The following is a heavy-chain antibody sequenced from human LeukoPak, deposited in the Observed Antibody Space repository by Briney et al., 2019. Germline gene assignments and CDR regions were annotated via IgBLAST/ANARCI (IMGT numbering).Heavy chain of an antibody. Sequence: ASVKVSCDASGYTFTGYFIHWVRQAPGQGLEWMGWINPNSGATDYAQKFQGRITMTGDTSSNTAYMELSRLKSDATAVYYCARVYGSGNYWGWFDSWGQGTLVTVSS. J-gene: IGHJ5*01. D-gene: IGHD3-10*01. V-gene: IGHV1-2*02. CDR3: ARVYGSGNYWGWFDS. CDR2: INPNSGAT. CDR1: GYTFTGYF.